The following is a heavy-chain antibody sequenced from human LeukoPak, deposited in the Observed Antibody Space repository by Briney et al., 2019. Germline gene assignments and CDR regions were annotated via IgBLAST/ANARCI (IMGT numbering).Heavy chain of an antibody. CDR3: AREYYYGSGSLLYYYGMDV. Sequence: ASVKVSCKASGYTFTGYYMHWVRQAPGQGLKWMGWINPNSGGTNYAQKFQGWVTMTRDTSISTAYMELSRLRSDDTAVYYCAREYYYGSGSLLYYYGMDVWGQGTTVTVSS. J-gene: IGHJ6*02. D-gene: IGHD3-10*01. CDR1: GYTFTGYY. CDR2: INPNSGGT. V-gene: IGHV1-2*04.